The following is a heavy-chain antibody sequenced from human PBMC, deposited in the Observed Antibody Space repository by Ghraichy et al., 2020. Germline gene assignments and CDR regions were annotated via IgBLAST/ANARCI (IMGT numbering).Heavy chain of an antibody. CDR2: IIPIFGTA. D-gene: IGHD1-26*01. CDR3: ARGIVGATLLLYFDY. Sequence: SVKVSCKASGGTFSSYAISWVRQAPGQGLEWMGGIIPIFGTANYAQKFQGRVTITADESTSTAYMELSSLRSEDTAVYYCARGIVGATLLLYFDYWGQGTLVTVSS. V-gene: IGHV1-69*13. J-gene: IGHJ4*02. CDR1: GGTFSSYA.